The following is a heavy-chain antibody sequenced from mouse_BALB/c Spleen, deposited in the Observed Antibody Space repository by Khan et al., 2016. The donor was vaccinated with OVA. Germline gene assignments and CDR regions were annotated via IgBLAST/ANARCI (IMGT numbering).Heavy chain of an antibody. CDR3: APVGNYYVSFAY. J-gene: IGHJ3*01. CDR2: IYPFNDDT. CDR1: GYTFTSYV. Sequence: EVQLQESGPELVKPGASVKMSCKASGYTFTSYVMHWVKQKPGLGLEWIGYIYPFNDDTKYNEKFKGKATLTSDKSSSTAYMELSSLTSEDSAVYYCAPVGNYYVSFAYWGQGTLGTVSA. D-gene: IGHD1-1*01. V-gene: IGHV1S136*01.